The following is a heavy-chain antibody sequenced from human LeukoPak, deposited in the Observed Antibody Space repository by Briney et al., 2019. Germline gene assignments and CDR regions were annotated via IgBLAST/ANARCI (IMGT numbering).Heavy chain of an antibody. J-gene: IGHJ4*02. V-gene: IGHV3-49*03. D-gene: IGHD5-18*01. CDR2: IRRKAYGGTT. CDR3: TRGYRRGYSYGLNFDY. CDR1: GFTFGDYA. Sequence: GGSLRLSCTASGFTFGDYAMSWFRQAPGKGLEWVGFIRRKAYGGTTEYAASVKGRFTISRDDSKSIAYLQMNSLKTEDTAVYYCTRGYRRGYSYGLNFDYWGQGTLVTVSS.